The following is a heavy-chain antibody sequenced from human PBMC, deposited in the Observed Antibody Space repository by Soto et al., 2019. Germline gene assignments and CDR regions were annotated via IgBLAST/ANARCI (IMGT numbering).Heavy chain of an antibody. CDR2: IIPIFGTA. V-gene: IGHV1-69*01. J-gene: IGHJ6*02. Sequence: QVQLVQSGAEVKKPGSSVKVSCKASGGTFSSYAISWVRQAPGQGLEGMGGIIPIFGTANYAQKFQGRVTITADESTSTAYMELSSLRSEDTAVYYCARGGGMTTVTTGYYYYGMDVWGQGTTVTVSS. CDR1: GGTFSSYA. D-gene: IGHD4-17*01. CDR3: ARGGGMTTVTTGYYYYGMDV.